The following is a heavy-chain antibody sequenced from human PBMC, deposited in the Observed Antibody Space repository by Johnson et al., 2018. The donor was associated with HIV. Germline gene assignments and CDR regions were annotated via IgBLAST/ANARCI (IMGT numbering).Heavy chain of an antibody. J-gene: IGHJ3*02. CDR3: ARGGNEIDAFDI. CDR1: GFTFSGYA. D-gene: IGHD1-1*01. CDR2: RRYDGSDK. V-gene: IGHV3-30*04. Sequence: QVQLVESVGGVVQPGRSLRLSCAASGFTFSGYAMHWVRQAPGMGLGWVAFRRYDGSDKYYADSVKGRFTISRDNSKNTLYLQMNSLRAEDTAVYYCARGGNEIDAFDIWGQGTMVTVSS.